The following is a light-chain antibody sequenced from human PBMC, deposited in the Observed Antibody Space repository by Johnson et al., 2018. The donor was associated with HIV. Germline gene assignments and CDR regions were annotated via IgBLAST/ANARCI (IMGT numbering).Light chain of an antibody. Sequence: QSALTQPPSVSAAPGQKVTISCSGSNSNIGNNYVSWYQQLPGTAPKLLIYDNNKRPSGIPDRFSGSKSGTSATLGITGLQTGDEADYYCGTWDSSLSAGGVFGTGTKVTVL. CDR3: GTWDSSLSAGGV. J-gene: IGLJ1*01. CDR1: NSNIGNNY. CDR2: DNN. V-gene: IGLV1-51*01.